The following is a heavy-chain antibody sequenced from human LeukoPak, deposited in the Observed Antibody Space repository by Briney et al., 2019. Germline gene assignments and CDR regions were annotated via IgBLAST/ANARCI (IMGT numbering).Heavy chain of an antibody. CDR2: IYHSGST. CDR1: GGSISSSNW. V-gene: IGHV4-4*02. CDR3: AREGDSSSSTHYDY. Sequence: SGTLSLTCAVSGGSISSSNWWSWVRQPPGKGLEWIGEIYHSGSTNYNPSLKSRVTISVDKSKNQFSLQLNSVTPEDTAVYYCAREGDSSSSTHYDYWGQGTLVTVSS. J-gene: IGHJ4*02. D-gene: IGHD6-6*01.